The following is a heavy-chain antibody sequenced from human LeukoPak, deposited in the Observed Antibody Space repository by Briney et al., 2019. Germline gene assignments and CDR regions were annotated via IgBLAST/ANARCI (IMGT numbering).Heavy chain of an antibody. V-gene: IGHV4-59*01. J-gene: IGHJ3*02. CDR2: IYYSGST. Sequence: SETLSLTCTVSGGSISSYYWSWVRQPPGKGLEWVGYIYYSGSTNYNPSLKSRVTISVDTSKNQFSLKLSSVTAADTAVYYCARVESRDAFDIWGQGTMVTVSS. CDR1: GGSISSYY. CDR3: ARVESRDAFDI.